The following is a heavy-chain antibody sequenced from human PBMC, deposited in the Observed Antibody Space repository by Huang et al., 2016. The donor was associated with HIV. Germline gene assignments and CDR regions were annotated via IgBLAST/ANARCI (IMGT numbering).Heavy chain of an antibody. J-gene: IGHJ4*02. CDR1: GYSFSDYG. Sequence: QVQLVQSGAEVKKPGASVKVSCKASGYSFSDYGVNWMRQAPGQGLEWMEWISAYNGNTNYAQNLQGRVTMTTDTSTSTAYMELRSLRSDDTAVYYCARDDSSGYPVYFDYWGQGTLVTVSS. D-gene: IGHD3-22*01. CDR3: ARDDSSGYPVYFDY. CDR2: ISAYNGNT. V-gene: IGHV1-18*01.